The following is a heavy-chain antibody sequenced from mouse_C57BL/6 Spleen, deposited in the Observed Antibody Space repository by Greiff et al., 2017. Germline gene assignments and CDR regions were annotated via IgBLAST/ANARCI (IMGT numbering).Heavy chain of an antibody. CDR3: ARQRGSNYGDYAMDY. D-gene: IGHD2-5*01. Sequence: EVKLVESGGGLVQPGGSLKLSCAASGFTFGDYYMYWVRQTPEKRLEWVAYISNGGGSTYYPDTVKGRFTISRDNAKNTLYLQMSRLKSEDTAMYYCARQRGSNYGDYAMDYWGQGTSVTVSS. J-gene: IGHJ4*01. CDR2: ISNGGGST. V-gene: IGHV5-12*01. CDR1: GFTFGDYY.